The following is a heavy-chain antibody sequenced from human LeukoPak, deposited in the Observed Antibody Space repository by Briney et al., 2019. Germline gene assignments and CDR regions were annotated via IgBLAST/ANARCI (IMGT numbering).Heavy chain of an antibody. V-gene: IGHV3-53*01. Sequence: GGSLRLSCAASGFTVSSNYMSWVRQAPGKGLEWVSVIYSGGSTYYADSVKGRFTISRDNSKNTLYLQMNSLRAEDTALYHCARVHQLLSSGGWFDPWGQGTLATVSS. D-gene: IGHD2-2*01. CDR3: ARVHQLLSSGGWFDP. CDR2: IYSGGST. J-gene: IGHJ5*02. CDR1: GFTVSSNY.